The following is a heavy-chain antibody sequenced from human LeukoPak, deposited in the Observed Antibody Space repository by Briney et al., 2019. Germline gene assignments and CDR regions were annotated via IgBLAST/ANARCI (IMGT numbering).Heavy chain of an antibody. V-gene: IGHV4-59*01. CDR1: GGSLSSYY. Sequence: SETLSLTCTVSGGSLSSYYWSWIRQPPGKGLEWIGYIYYSGSTNYNPSLKSRVTISVDTSKNQFSLKLSSVTAADTAVYYCARGDGSGSIPLDYWGQGTLVTASS. CDR2: IYYSGST. J-gene: IGHJ4*02. D-gene: IGHD3-10*01. CDR3: ARGDGSGSIPLDY.